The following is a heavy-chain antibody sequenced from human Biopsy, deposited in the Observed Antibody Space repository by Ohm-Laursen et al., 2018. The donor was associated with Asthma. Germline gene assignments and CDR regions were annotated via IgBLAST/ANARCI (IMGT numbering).Heavy chain of an antibody. J-gene: IGHJ4*02. V-gene: IGHV3-53*01. CDR2: IYSGGTS. Sequence: SLRLSCAASGFAVSRDHMFWVRQAPGKGLGWVSVIYSGGTSHTADTVRRRFTISRDYSKNTLYLQMHSLRAEDTAVYYCARGDSSNWSHYYFDYWGQGTLVTVSS. D-gene: IGHD3-22*01. CDR1: GFAVSRDH. CDR3: ARGDSSNWSHYYFDY.